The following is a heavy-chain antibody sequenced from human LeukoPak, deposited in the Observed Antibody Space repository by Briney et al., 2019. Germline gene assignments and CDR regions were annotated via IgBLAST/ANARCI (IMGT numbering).Heavy chain of an antibody. Sequence: PSETLSLTCTVSGGSISSGSFYWSWIRQPAGKGLEWIGRIYTSGSTNYNPSLNSRVTMSVDTSKNQFSLKLSSVTAADTAVYYCARDVVAAVGTWDYWGQGTLVTVSS. CDR1: GGSISSGSFY. J-gene: IGHJ4*02. D-gene: IGHD6-13*01. CDR3: ARDVVAAVGTWDY. CDR2: IYTSGST. V-gene: IGHV4-61*02.